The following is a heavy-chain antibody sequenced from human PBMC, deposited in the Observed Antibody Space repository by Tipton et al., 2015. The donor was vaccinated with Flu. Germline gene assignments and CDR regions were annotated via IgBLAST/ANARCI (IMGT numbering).Heavy chain of an antibody. Sequence: LRLSCTVSGGSISSSSYYWGWIRQPPGKGLEWIGSIYYSGSTYYNPSHKSRVTISVDTSKNQFSLKLSSVTAADTAVYFCARRDFSNYVSDPKSWFDPWGQGTLVAVSS. CDR2: IYYSGST. CDR1: GGSISSSSYY. CDR3: ARRDFSNYVSDPKSWFDP. V-gene: IGHV4-39*01. D-gene: IGHD4-11*01. J-gene: IGHJ5*02.